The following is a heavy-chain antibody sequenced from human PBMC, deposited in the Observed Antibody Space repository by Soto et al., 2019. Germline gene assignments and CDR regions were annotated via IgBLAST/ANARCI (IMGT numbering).Heavy chain of an antibody. J-gene: IGHJ4*02. CDR1: GGAFSSYR. V-gene: IGHV1-69*01. CDR3: VRDSGAKLSTS. CDR2: IVPIYRTA. D-gene: IGHD2-2*01. Sequence: QVQLVQSGAEVKKPGSSVKVSSKACGGAFSSYRINWVRKAPGQGLEWVGGIVPIYRTADYAQKFQGRVTITADESARTSYMELRSLKSQDTAVYYCVRDSGAKLSTSWGQGTLVTVSS.